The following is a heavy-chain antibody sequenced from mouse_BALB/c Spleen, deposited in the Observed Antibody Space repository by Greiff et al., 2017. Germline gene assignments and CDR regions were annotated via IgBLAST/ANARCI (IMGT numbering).Heavy chain of an antibody. Sequence: EVMLVESGGGLVQPGGSRKLSCAASGFTFSSYAMSWVRQSPEKRLEWVAEISSGGSYTYYPDTVTGRFTISRDNAKNTLYLEMSSLRSEDTAMYYCARIYDGYYPYAMDYWGQGTSVTVSS. J-gene: IGHJ4*01. V-gene: IGHV5-9-4*01. D-gene: IGHD2-3*01. CDR2: ISSGGSYT. CDR1: GFTFSSYA. CDR3: ARIYDGYYPYAMDY.